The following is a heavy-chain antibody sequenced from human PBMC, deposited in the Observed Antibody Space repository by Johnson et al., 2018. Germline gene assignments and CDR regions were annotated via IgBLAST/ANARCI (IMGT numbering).Heavy chain of an antibody. Sequence: QVQLVESGGGVVQPGRSLRLSCAASGFTFSSYAMHWVRQAPGKGLEWVAVISYDGNNRYYADSVKGRFTISRDNSKNTLSLQMNSLTSEDTAVYFCTRDREVALGGVFDIWGQGTMGTVAS. J-gene: IGHJ3*02. CDR1: GFTFSSYA. D-gene: IGHD3-16*01. V-gene: IGHV3-30-3*01. CDR2: ISYDGNNR. CDR3: TRDREVALGGVFDI.